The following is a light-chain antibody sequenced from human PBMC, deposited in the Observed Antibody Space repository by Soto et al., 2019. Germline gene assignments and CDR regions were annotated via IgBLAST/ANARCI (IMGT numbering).Light chain of an antibody. J-gene: IGKJ4*01. CDR1: QAISDF. CDR3: QQYDGLPLT. V-gene: IGKV1-33*01. Sequence: DIQMTQSPSSLSASIGDRVTITCQASQAISDFLTWYQERPGKAPQLLIYDASKLETGVPSRFSGSGSGTDFTFTISSLQPEDVATYYCQQYDGLPLTFGGGTKVDI. CDR2: DAS.